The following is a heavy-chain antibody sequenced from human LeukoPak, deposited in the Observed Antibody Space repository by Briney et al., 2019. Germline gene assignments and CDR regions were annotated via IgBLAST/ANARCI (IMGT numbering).Heavy chain of an antibody. J-gene: IGHJ4*02. CDR3: AKEDLEYYYDSSGYSPLFDY. CDR1: GFTFSSYA. CDR2: ISGSGGST. V-gene: IGHV3-23*01. Sequence: GGSLRLSCAASGFTFSSYAMSWVRQAPGKGLEWVSAISGSGGSTYYADSVKGRFTISRDNSKNTLYLQMNSLRAEDTAAYYCAKEDLEYYYDSSGYSPLFDYWGQGTLVTVSS. D-gene: IGHD3-22*01.